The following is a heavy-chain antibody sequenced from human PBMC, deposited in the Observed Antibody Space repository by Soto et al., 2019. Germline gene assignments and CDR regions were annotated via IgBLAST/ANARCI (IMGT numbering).Heavy chain of an antibody. J-gene: IGHJ6*02. CDR3: ARGEGYCTNGVCYNYYYYGMDV. Sequence: GESLKISCKRSGYSFTSYWIGWVRQMPGKGLEWMGIIYPGDSDTRYSPYFQGQVTISADKSISTAYLQWSSLKASDTAMYYCARGEGYCTNGVCYNYYYYGMDVWGQGTTVTVSS. D-gene: IGHD2-8*01. CDR2: IYPGDSDT. CDR1: GYSFTSYW. V-gene: IGHV5-51*01.